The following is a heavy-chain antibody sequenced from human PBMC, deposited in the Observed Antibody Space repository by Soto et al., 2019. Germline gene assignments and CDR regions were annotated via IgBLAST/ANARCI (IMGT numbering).Heavy chain of an antibody. D-gene: IGHD6-13*01. V-gene: IGHV1-69*13. CDR2: IIPIFGTA. CDR1: GGTFSSYA. J-gene: IGHJ6*02. CDR3: ARSRPGAIAAAKYYYYYGMDV. Sequence: SVKVSCKASGGTFSSYAISWVRQAPGQGLEWMGGIIPIFGTANYAQRFQGRVTITADESTSTAYMELSSLRSEDTAVYYCARSRPGAIAAAKYYYYYGMDVWGQGTTVTVSS.